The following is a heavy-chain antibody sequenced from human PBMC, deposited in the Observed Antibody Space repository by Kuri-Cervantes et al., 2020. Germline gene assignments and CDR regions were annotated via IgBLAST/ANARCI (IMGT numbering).Heavy chain of an antibody. J-gene: IGHJ5*02. D-gene: IGHD6-19*01. CDR2: INPNSGGT. CDR1: GYTFTGYY. Sequence: ASVKVSCKASGYTFTGYYMHWVRQAPGQGLEWMGWINPNSGGTNYAQKFQGRVTMTRDTSISTAYMELSRLRSDDTAVYYCARIPGIAVAGIDNWFDPWGQGTLVTVLL. CDR3: ARIPGIAVAGIDNWFDP. V-gene: IGHV1-2*02.